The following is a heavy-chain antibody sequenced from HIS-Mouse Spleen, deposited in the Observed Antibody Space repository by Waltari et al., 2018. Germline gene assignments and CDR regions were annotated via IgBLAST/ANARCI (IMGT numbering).Heavy chain of an antibody. D-gene: IGHD6-13*01. CDR2: SNHSGST. V-gene: IGHV4-34*01. CDR1: GGSFSGYY. CDR3: ARVNSSFDY. Sequence: QVQLQQWGAGLLKPSETLSLTCAVYGGSFSGYYWSWIRQPPGKGLEWIGESNHSGSTNSTPSLKRRVTISVDTSKNQFSLKLSSVTAADTAVYYCARVNSSFDYWGQGTLVTVSS. J-gene: IGHJ4*02.